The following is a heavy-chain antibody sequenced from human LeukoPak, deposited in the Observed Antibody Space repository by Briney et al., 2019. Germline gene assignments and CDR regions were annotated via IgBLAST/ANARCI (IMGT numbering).Heavy chain of an antibody. CDR1: GFTFSNYA. Sequence: GGSLRLSCVASGFTFSNYAMNWVRQAPGKGLEGVSEISGSGGSTCYADSVKGRFTISRDNSKNTPYLQMNSLRADDSAVYYCAKVRSSGGFDAFDIWGQGTMVTVSS. J-gene: IGHJ3*02. V-gene: IGHV3-23*01. CDR2: ISGSGGST. D-gene: IGHD3-22*01. CDR3: AKVRSSGGFDAFDI.